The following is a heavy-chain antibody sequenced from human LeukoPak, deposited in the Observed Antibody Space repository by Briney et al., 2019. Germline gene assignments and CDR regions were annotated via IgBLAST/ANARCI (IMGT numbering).Heavy chain of an antibody. CDR3: ARKGINWFDP. V-gene: IGHV1-2*02. J-gene: IGHJ5*02. CDR1: GYTFIGHF. CDR2: INPNSGGT. Sequence: ASVKVSCKASGYTFIGHFIHWVRQAPGQGLEWMGWINPNSGGTNYAQKFQGRVTMTRDTSTSTVYMELSSLRSEDTAVYYCARKGINWFDPWGQGTLVTVSS. D-gene: IGHD2-15*01.